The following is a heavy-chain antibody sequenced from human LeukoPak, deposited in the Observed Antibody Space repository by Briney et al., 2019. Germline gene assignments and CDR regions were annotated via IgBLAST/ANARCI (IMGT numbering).Heavy chain of an antibody. CDR1: GFTFSDYY. CDR3: ARVKNYYDSSGGNDYYYYYYMDV. CDR2: ISSSGSTI. Sequence: GGSLRLSCAASGFTFSDYYMSWIRQAPGKGLEWVSYISSSGSTIYYANSVKGRFTISMDNAKNSLYLQMNSLRAEDTAVYYCARVKNYYDSSGGNDYYYYYYMDVWGKGTTVTVYS. V-gene: IGHV3-11*01. J-gene: IGHJ6*03. D-gene: IGHD3-22*01.